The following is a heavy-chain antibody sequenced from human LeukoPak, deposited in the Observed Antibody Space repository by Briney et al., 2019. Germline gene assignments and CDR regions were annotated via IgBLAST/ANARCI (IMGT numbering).Heavy chain of an antibody. Sequence: GGSLRLSCEASGFTFDNYWMSWVRQAPGKGLEWVANIKQDGSEKYYVDSVKGRFTISRDNAKNSLYLQMNSLRAEDTAVYYCARGDGSDYYGSGSYGFDYWGQGTLVTVSS. CDR1: GFTFDNYW. D-gene: IGHD3-10*01. J-gene: IGHJ4*02. CDR3: ARGDGSDYYGSGSYGFDY. V-gene: IGHV3-7*01. CDR2: IKQDGSEK.